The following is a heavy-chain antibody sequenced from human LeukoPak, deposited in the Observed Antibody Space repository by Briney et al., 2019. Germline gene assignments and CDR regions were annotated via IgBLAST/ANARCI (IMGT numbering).Heavy chain of an antibody. D-gene: IGHD3-10*01. V-gene: IGHV3-30*18. CDR2: ISYDGSNK. CDR1: GFTFSSYG. J-gene: IGHJ4*02. Sequence: GGSLRLSCAASGFTFSSYGMHWVRQAPGKGLEWVAVISYDGSNKYYADSVKGRFTISRDNSKNTLYLQMNSLRAEDTAVYYCAKDGRFGELLFNNYFDYWGQGTPVTVSS. CDR3: AKDGRFGELLFNNYFDY.